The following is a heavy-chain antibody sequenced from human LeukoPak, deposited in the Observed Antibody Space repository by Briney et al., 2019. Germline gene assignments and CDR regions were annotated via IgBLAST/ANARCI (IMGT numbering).Heavy chain of an antibody. V-gene: IGHV1-8*01. D-gene: IGHD3-22*01. J-gene: IGHJ3*02. CDR2: MNPNSGNT. Sequence: GASVKVSCKASGYTFTSYDINWVRQATGQGLEWMGWMNPNSGNTGYAQKFQGRVTMTRNTSISTAYMELSSLRSEDTAVYYCASRSGYYDSSGYFRSPLNDAFDIWGQGTMVTVSS. CDR1: GYTFTSYD. CDR3: ASRSGYYDSSGYFRSPLNDAFDI.